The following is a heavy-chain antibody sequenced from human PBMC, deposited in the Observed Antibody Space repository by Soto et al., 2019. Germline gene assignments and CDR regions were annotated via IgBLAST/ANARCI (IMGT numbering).Heavy chain of an antibody. CDR1: GYTFTSYY. Sequence: AASVKVFCKASGYTFTSYYMHWVRQAPGQGFEWMGIINPSGGSTSYAQKFQGRVTMTRDTSTSTVYMELSSLRSEDTAVYYCARGPNSSGFRIHGWFDPWGQGTLVTVSS. D-gene: IGHD6-19*01. V-gene: IGHV1-46*01. J-gene: IGHJ5*02. CDR2: INPSGGST. CDR3: ARGPNSSGFRIHGWFDP.